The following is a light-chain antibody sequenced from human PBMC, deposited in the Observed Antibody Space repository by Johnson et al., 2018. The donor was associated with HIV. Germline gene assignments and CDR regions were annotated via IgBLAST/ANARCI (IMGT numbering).Light chain of an antibody. J-gene: IGLJ1*01. CDR2: DNN. V-gene: IGLV1-51*01. CDR1: SSNIGNNY. Sequence: SVLTQPPSVSAAPGQKVTISCSGSSSNIGNNYVSWYQQFPGTAPKLLIYDNNKRPSGIPDRFSGSKSGTSATLGITGLQTGDEADYYCGTWDSSLSAYVFGTGTEVTVL. CDR3: GTWDSSLSAYV.